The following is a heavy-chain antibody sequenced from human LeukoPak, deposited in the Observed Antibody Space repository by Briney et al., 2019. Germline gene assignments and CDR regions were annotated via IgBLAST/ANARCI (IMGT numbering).Heavy chain of an antibody. CDR3: ASADLLDTTMINY. J-gene: IGHJ4*02. V-gene: IGHV3-48*01. CDR2: ISSGSGTI. D-gene: IGHD5-18*01. Sequence: GGSLSLSCAASGFTFSSYSMNWVRQAPGKGLEWVSYISSGSGTIYYADSVKGRFTISRDNAKNSLYLQMNSLRAEDTAVYYCASADLLDTTMINYWGQGTLVTVSS. CDR1: GFTFSSYS.